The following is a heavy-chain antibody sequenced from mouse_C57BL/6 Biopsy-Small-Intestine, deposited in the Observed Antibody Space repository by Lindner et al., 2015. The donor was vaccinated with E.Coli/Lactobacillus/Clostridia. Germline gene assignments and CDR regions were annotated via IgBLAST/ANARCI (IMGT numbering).Heavy chain of an antibody. J-gene: IGHJ3*01. CDR1: GYTFTDYY. CDR2: IFPGITNT. D-gene: IGHD5-1*01. Sequence: VQLQESGPELVKPGSSVKISCKASGYTFTDYYIDWVKQRPGQGLEWIGWIFPGITNTQYNEKSKGKATLTVDTSSNRAYMELSSLTSEDSAVYFCARGAFDEVPVAYWGQGTLVTVSA. V-gene: IGHV1-84*01. CDR3: ARGAFDEVPVAY.